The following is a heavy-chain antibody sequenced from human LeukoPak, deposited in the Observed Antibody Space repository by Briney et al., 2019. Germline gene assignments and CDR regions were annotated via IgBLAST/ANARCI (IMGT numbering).Heavy chain of an antibody. J-gene: IGHJ4*02. Sequence: GGSLRLSCAASGFTFSSYWMSWVRQPPGKGLEWVANIKQDGSEKYYVDSVKGRFTISRDNAKNSLYLQMNSLRAEDTAVYYCARDPHYYGSGSSDYWGQGTLVTVSS. CDR1: GFTFSSYW. D-gene: IGHD3-10*01. CDR3: ARDPHYYGSGSSDY. V-gene: IGHV3-7*03. CDR2: IKQDGSEK.